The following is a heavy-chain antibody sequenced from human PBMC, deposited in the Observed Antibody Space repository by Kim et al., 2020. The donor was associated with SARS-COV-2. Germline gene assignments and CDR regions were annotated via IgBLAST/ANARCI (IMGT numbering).Heavy chain of an antibody. V-gene: IGHV4-31*03. J-gene: IGHJ3*01. CDR2: INHSGTT. CDR1: GGSINSGDYY. Sequence: SETLSLTCTVSGGSINSGDYYWSWIRQHPGKGLEWLGYINHSGTTHYNPSLKSRLAMPVDTSKNQFSLKLSSVTAADTAVCYCARDRGSGSLDAFDVWGQGTLVTVSS. CDR3: ARDRGSGSLDAFDV. D-gene: IGHD5-18*01.